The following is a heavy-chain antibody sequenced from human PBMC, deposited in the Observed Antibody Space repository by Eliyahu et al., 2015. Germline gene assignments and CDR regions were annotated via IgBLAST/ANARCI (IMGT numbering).Heavy chain of an antibody. J-gene: IGHJ4*02. Sequence: QVHLQESGPGLVKPSETLSLTCTVSGGSLSRSYWSWIRQSPGKGLEWIGYIYYSVGTTYNPSLKSRVTISEDTSKNQFSLKLSSVTAADTAVYYCANGSPYYFNFWGQGTLATVSS. CDR3: ANGSPYYFNF. D-gene: IGHD1-26*01. V-gene: IGHV4-59*01. CDR2: IYYSVGT. CDR1: GGSLSRSY.